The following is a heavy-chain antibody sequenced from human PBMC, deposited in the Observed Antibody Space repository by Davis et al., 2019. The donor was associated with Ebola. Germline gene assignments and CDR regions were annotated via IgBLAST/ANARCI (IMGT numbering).Heavy chain of an antibody. CDR3: ARALILTGLYYYYGMDV. D-gene: IGHD3-9*01. J-gene: IGHJ6*04. V-gene: IGHV3-11*06. Sequence: GESLKISCAASGFTFSVYYMSWIRQAPGKGPEWVSSISSSASYNNYADSVKGRFTISRDDAKKSLYLQMDSLRAEDTAVYYCARALILTGLYYYYGMDVWGKGTTVTVSS. CDR2: ISSSASYN. CDR1: GFTFSVYY.